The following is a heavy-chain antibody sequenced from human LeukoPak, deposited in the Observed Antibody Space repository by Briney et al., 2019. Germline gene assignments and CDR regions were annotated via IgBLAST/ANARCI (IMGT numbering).Heavy chain of an antibody. J-gene: IGHJ4*02. V-gene: IGHV3-7*01. CDR1: GFTFDNSW. Sequence: GEPLRLSCAASGFTFDNSWMNWVRQAPGKGLEGVASINPDDSAKYYVDSVRGRFAISRDNAKNSLYLQMSSLRAEDTAVYYCARDRAYSSFDYWGQGTLVTVSS. CDR2: INPDDSAK. CDR3: ARDRAYSSFDY. D-gene: IGHD5-18*01.